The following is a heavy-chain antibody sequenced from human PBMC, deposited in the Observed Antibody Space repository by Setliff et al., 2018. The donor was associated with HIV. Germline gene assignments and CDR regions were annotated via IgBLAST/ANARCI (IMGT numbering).Heavy chain of an antibody. D-gene: IGHD4-4*01. V-gene: IGHV3-48*01. J-gene: IGHJ4*02. CDR2: ISAGSSLI. Sequence: GGSLRLSCAASGFTFSRYAMTWVRQAPGKGLEWVAYISAGSSLIYYVESVKGRFTISRDNAKNSLYLQMNTLRTEDTAVYYCARDSCTVGADDYWGQGTLVTVSS. CDR1: GFTFSRYA. CDR3: ARDSCTVGADDY.